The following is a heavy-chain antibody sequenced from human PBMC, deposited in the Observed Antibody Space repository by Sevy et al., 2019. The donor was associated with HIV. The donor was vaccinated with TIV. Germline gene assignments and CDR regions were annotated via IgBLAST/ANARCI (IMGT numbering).Heavy chain of an antibody. CDR2: IYFTGNT. V-gene: IGHV4-59*03. CDR3: SGDSTTRPSVLDY. D-gene: IGHD1-1*01. Sequence: SETLSLTCSVSGGSISSYFWTWVRQSPGKGLEWIGNIYFTGNTDYSPSLKSRVTLSLDTSKSQFSLTLKSVTAADTAIYSWSGDSTTRPSVLDYWGQGTLVTVSS. J-gene: IGHJ4*02. CDR1: GGSISSYF.